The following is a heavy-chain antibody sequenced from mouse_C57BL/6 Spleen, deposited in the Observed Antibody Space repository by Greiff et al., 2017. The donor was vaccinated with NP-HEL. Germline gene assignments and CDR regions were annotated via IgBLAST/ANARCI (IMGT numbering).Heavy chain of an antibody. J-gene: IGHJ2*01. V-gene: IGHV1-82*01. CDR1: GYAFSSSW. Sequence: VQLQESGPELVKPGASVKISCKASGYAFSSSWMNWVKQRPGKGLEWIGRIYPGDGDTNYNGKFKGKATLTADKSSSTAYMQLSSLTSEDSAVYFWASRRLYYFDYWGQGTTLTVSS. CDR3: ASRRLYYFDY. CDR2: IYPGDGDT.